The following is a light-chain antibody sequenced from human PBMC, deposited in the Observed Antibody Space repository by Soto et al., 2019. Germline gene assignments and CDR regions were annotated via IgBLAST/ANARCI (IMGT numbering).Light chain of an antibody. Sequence: QSALTQPASVSGSPGQSITISCTGTSSDVGGYNYVSWYQHHPGKAPKLMIYDVSNRPSGVSNRFSGSKSGNTASLIISGLQAEDEADYYCSSYTSSSTLPTYVFGTG. CDR1: SSDVGGYNY. CDR2: DVS. J-gene: IGLJ1*01. V-gene: IGLV2-14*03. CDR3: SSYTSSSTLPTYV.